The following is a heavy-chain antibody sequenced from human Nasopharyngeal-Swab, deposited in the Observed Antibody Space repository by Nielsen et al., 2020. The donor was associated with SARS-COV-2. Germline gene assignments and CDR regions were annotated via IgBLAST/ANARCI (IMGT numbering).Heavy chain of an antibody. Sequence: KVSCKGSGYIFSNYWIGWVRQMPGKGLEWVGIIYPGDSATRYSPSFQGQVTISADKSISTTYLQWSSLKASDTAMYYCARLLLSKYFDYWGQGTLVTVSS. CDR1: GYIFSNYW. CDR3: ARLLLSKYFDY. CDR2: IYPGDSAT. J-gene: IGHJ4*02. V-gene: IGHV5-51*01.